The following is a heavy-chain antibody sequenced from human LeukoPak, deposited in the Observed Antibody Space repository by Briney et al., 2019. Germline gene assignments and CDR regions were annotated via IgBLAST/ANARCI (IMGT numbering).Heavy chain of an antibody. CDR3: AAGWGIAAY. J-gene: IGHJ4*02. CDR1: GYTFTSYG. Sequence: ASVKVSCKASGYTFTSYGISWVRQVPGQGLEWMGWISAYTGNTNYAQNLQGRVTMTTDTSTRTAYMDLRSLRSDDTAVYYCAAGWGIAAYWGRGTLVTVSS. CDR2: ISAYTGNT. V-gene: IGHV1-18*01. D-gene: IGHD6-13*01.